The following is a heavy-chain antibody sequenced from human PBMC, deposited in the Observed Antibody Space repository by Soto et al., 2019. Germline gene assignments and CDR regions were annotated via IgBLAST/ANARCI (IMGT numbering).Heavy chain of an antibody. CDR3: ARGLQYGGPDY. Sequence: SETLSLTCTVSGGSISSYYWSWIRQPPGKGLEWIGYIYYSGSTNYNPSLKSRVTISVDTSKNQFSLKLSSVTAADTAVYYCARGLQYGGPDYWGQGTLVTAS. V-gene: IGHV4-59*01. CDR1: GGSISSYY. D-gene: IGHD4-4*01. CDR2: IYYSGST. J-gene: IGHJ4*02.